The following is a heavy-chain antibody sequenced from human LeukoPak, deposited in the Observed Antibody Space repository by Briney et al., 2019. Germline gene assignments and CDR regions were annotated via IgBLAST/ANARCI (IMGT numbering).Heavy chain of an antibody. Sequence: PGGSLRLSCAASGFTFSSYGMHWVRQAPGKGLEGVAIISHDGNNKYYADSVKGRFTISRDNSKNTLYLQMNSLRAEDTAVYYCARLGSPFDIVPNTMDVWGQGTTVTVSS. V-gene: IGHV3-30*03. J-gene: IGHJ6*02. CDR1: GFTFSSYG. CDR2: ISHDGNNK. CDR3: ARLGSPFDIVPNTMDV. D-gene: IGHD2-15*01.